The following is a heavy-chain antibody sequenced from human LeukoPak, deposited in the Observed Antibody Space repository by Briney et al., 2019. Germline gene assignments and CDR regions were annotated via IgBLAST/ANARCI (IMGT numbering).Heavy chain of an antibody. CDR3: AKHRMARRVIMDYYFDD. Sequence: GVSLRLSCGASGFTFSTYAMSWVRQGPVKGLEWVSAICGSGGSTDYADSGKGRFIISRDNSKNAVYLQMNSLRAEDSAVYYCAKHRMARRVIMDYYFDDWGQGTLVTVSS. CDR2: ICGSGGST. D-gene: IGHD3-10*01. J-gene: IGHJ4*02. V-gene: IGHV3-23*01. CDR1: GFTFSTYA.